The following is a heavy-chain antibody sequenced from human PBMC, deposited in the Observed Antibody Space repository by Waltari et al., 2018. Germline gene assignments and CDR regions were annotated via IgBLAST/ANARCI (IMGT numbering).Heavy chain of an antibody. J-gene: IGHJ4*01. D-gene: IGHD2-15*01. V-gene: IGHV4-4*02. CDR1: GDSMSNNW. CDR2: VLGSGRT. CDR3: ARDRGRGLYLDT. Sequence: QLQLQESGPGLVKPSGTLSLICAVSGDSMSNNWWSWVRQSPGKGLECLGQVLGSGRTNYNPSFASRVTISLDASTYQFALKMTSATAADTALYYCARDRGRGLYLDTWGHGILVTVSP.